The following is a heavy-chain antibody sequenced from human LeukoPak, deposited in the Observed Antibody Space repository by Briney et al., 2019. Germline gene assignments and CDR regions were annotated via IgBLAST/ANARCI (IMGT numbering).Heavy chain of an antibody. J-gene: IGHJ4*02. CDR2: ISSSSSYI. CDR3: ARDLGDYVWGSYPDY. Sequence: PGGSLRLSCAASGFTFSSYSMNWVRQAPGKGLEWVSSISSSSSYIYYADSVKGRFTISRDNAKNSLYLQMNSLRAEDTAVYYCARDLGDYVWGSYPDYWGQGTLVTVSS. D-gene: IGHD3-16*02. V-gene: IGHV3-21*01. CDR1: GFTFSSYS.